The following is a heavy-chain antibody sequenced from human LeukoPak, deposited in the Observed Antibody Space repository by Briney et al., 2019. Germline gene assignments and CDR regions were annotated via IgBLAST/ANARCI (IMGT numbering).Heavy chain of an antibody. CDR3: ARAFDFWSGSTVVVHYFDY. Sequence: ASVKVSCKASGYTFTSYGISWVRQAPGQGLEWMGWISAYNGNTNYAQKLQGRVTMTTDTSTSTAYMELRSLRSDDTAVYYCARAFDFWSGSTVVVHYFDYWGQGTLVTVSS. CDR1: GYTFTSYG. CDR2: ISAYNGNT. V-gene: IGHV1-18*01. J-gene: IGHJ4*02. D-gene: IGHD3-3*01.